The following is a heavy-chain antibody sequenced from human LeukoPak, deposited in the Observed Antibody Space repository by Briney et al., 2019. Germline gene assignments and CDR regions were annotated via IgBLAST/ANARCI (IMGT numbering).Heavy chain of an antibody. CDR2: IRFDGTNK. J-gene: IGHJ6*04. CDR3: ARTPYSGSSLQYYHLDA. CDR1: GFSLSTYG. D-gene: IGHD1-26*01. V-gene: IGHV3-30*02. Sequence: PGGSLRLSCAASGFSLSTYGIHWVRQTPGGGPEWLTYIRFDGTNKYYATSVKGRFSISRDNSANTAYLHMSSLRPEDTALYYCARTPYSGSSLQYYHLDAWGKGTTVTVSS.